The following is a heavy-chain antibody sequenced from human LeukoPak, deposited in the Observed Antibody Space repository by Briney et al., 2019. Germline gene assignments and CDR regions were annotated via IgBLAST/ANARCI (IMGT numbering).Heavy chain of an antibody. J-gene: IGHJ4*02. CDR2: IKQDGSEK. V-gene: IGHV3-7*01. D-gene: IGHD3-3*01. CDR1: GFTFSSYW. Sequence: PGGSLRLSCAASGFTFSSYWMSWVRQAPGKGLDWVANIKQDGSEKYYVDSVKGRFTISRDNAKNSLYLQMNSLRAEGTAVYYCASTYYDFWSGYANLDYWGQGTLVIVSS. CDR3: ASTYYDFWSGYANLDY.